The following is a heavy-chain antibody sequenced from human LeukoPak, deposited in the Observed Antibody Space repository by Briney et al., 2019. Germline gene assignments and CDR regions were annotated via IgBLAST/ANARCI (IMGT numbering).Heavy chain of an antibody. CDR2: ISISGSTI. D-gene: IGHD6-6*01. J-gene: IGHJ1*01. V-gene: IGHV3-11*01. CDR3: ARSSDSSSLQYFQH. CDR1: GFTFTDYF. Sequence: GGSLRLSCAASGFTFTDYFMNWIRQAPGKGLEWVSSISISGSTIYYADSVKGRFTISRDNAKNSLYLQMNSLRAEDTAVYYCARSSDSSSLQYFQHWGQGTLVTVSP.